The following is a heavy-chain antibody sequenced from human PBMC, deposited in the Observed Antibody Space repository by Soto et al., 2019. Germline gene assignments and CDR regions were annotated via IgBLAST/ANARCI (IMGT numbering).Heavy chain of an antibody. V-gene: IGHV4-59*01. J-gene: IGHJ6*02. Sequence: LSLTCTVSGGSISSYYWSWIRQPPGKGLEWIGYIYYSGFTNYNPSLKSRVTISEDTSKNQFSLKLSSVTAADTAVYYCAREYYYDSSGYYSLYGMDVWGRGTTVTVSS. CDR2: IYYSGFT. CDR3: AREYYYDSSGYYSLYGMDV. D-gene: IGHD3-22*01. CDR1: GGSISSYY.